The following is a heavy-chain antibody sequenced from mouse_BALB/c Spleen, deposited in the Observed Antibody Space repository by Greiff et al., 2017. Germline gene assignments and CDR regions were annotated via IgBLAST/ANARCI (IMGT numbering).Heavy chain of an antibody. V-gene: IGHV3-2*02. CDR1: GYSITSDYA. CDR3: ARERGRDYYAMDY. CDR2: ISYSGST. Sequence: VQLQQSGPGLVKPSQSLSLTCTVTGYSITSDYAWNWIRQFPGNKLEWMGYISYSGSTSYNPSLKSRISITRDTSKNQFFLQLNSVTTEDTATYYCARERGRDYYAMDYGGQGTSVTVSS. D-gene: IGHD6-1*01. J-gene: IGHJ4*01.